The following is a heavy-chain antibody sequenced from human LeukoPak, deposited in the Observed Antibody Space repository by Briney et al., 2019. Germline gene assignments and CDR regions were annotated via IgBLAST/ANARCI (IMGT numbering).Heavy chain of an antibody. CDR2: ISAGGDTT. V-gene: IGHV3-23*01. Sequence: GGSLRLSCAASGFTFRSYGMSWVRRAPGKGLEWVSIISAGGDTTYYADSVRGRFTISRDDSKNTLYLQMDSLRAEDTAVYYCARDQTPFYWGQGSLVTVSS. J-gene: IGHJ4*02. D-gene: IGHD2-15*01. CDR1: GFTFRSYG. CDR3: ARDQTPFY.